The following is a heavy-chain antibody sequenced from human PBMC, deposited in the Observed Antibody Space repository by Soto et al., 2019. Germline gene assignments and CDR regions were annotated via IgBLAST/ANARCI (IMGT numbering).Heavy chain of an antibody. Sequence: EVQLLESGGGLVQPGGSLRLSCAASGFTFTTFAMSWVRQPPGKGLEWVSGISSSGDIPYYADSVKGRFTISRDQSKKTVYLQMNSLRAEDTALYYCAKVNSILGDGDHDYWGQGTLVSVSS. D-gene: IGHD4-17*01. V-gene: IGHV3-23*01. CDR2: ISSSGDIP. J-gene: IGHJ4*02. CDR1: GFTFTTFA. CDR3: AKVNSILGDGDHDY.